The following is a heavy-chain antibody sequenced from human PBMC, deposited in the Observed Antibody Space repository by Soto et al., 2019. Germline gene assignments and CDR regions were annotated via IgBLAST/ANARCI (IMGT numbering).Heavy chain of an antibody. Sequence: SVKVSCKASGGTFSSYAISWVRQAPGQGLEWMGGIIPIFGTANYAQKFQGRVTITADESTSTAYMELSSLRSEDTAVYYCARKQGGDYVPVYYYYGMDVWGQGTTVTVSS. CDR1: GGTFSSYA. CDR3: ARKQGGDYVPVYYYYGMDV. V-gene: IGHV1-69*13. CDR2: IIPIFGTA. D-gene: IGHD2-21*02. J-gene: IGHJ6*02.